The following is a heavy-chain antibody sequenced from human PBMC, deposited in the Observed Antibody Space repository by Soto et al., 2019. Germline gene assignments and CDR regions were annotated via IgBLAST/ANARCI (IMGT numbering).Heavy chain of an antibody. CDR3: ARDTKWGYWDFDL. J-gene: IGHJ2*01. CDR1: GFTFSTHG. Sequence: QVQLVESGGGVVQPGKSLRLSCAASGFTFSTHGMHWVRQAPGKGLDWVAVILYDGSNKYYTDSVKGRFTISRDNSKSTLYLQMSSLRDEDTAVYYCARDTKWGYWDFDLWGRGTLVTVSS. D-gene: IGHD2-8*01. V-gene: IGHV3-33*01. CDR2: ILYDGSNK.